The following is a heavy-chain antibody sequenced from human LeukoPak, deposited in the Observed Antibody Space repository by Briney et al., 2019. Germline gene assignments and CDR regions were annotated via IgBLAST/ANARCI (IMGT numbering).Heavy chain of an antibody. CDR2: IRGIRGSYRT. D-gene: IGHD1-26*01. Sequence: GGSLRLSCAASGFTFSNYAMIWVRQAPGKGLEWVSAIRGIRGSYRTEYADSVKDRFTISRDNSKNTLYLQMNSLRAEDTAVYYCGREGSGSPSTRDAFDIWGQGTMVTVSS. J-gene: IGHJ3*02. V-gene: IGHV3-23*01. CDR1: GFTFSNYA. CDR3: GREGSGSPSTRDAFDI.